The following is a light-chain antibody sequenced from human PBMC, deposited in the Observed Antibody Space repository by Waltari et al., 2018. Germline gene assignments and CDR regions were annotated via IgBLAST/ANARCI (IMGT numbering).Light chain of an antibody. Sequence: EIVMTQSPATLSVSPGETATLSCRASQSVSSNVAWYQKKPGQAPRLLIYDASTRATSIPAKFRGSGSGTEFTLTISSLQSEHFAVYYCQQYNRWPPITFGHGTRLEIK. CDR1: QSVSSN. CDR2: DAS. J-gene: IGKJ5*01. CDR3: QQYNRWPPIT. V-gene: IGKV3-15*01.